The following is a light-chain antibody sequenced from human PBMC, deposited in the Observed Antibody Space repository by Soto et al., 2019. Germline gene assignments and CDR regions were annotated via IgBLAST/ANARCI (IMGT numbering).Light chain of an antibody. Sequence: QSALTQPPSVSGCPGQSVAISCTGTSGDVGGHNYVSWYQHHPGKAPKLMIYEVTKRPSGVPDRFSGSKSGNTASLTVSGLQADDEADYYCSSYAGSNNLVFGGGTKLTVL. J-gene: IGLJ2*01. CDR1: SGDVGGHNY. CDR3: SSYAGSNNLV. CDR2: EVT. V-gene: IGLV2-8*01.